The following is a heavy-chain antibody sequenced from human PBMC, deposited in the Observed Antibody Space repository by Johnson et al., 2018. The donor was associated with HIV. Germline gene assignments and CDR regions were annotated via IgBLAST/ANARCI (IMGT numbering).Heavy chain of an antibody. Sequence: VQVVESGGGLVKPGGSLRLSCAASGFTVSSYYMTWVRQAPGKGLEWVSVFFGGDGTYYADSVRGRFIISRDNSKNTLYLQMNSLRAEDTAVYYCARACRDGYTCDVYDIWGQGTMVTVSS. CDR2: FFGGDGT. D-gene: IGHD5-24*01. CDR1: GFTVSSYY. J-gene: IGHJ3*02. V-gene: IGHV3-66*01. CDR3: ARACRDGYTCDVYDI.